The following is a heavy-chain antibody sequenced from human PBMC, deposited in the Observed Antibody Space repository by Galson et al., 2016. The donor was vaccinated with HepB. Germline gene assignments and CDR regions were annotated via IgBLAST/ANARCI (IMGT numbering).Heavy chain of an antibody. Sequence: GLEWVAVIWYVGSNEYYADSVKGRFTISRDNSKNTLYLQMNSLRAEDTAVYYCASLGSLGSFSRGLYWGQGTLVTVSS. CDR3: ASLGSLGSFSRGLY. J-gene: IGHJ4*02. CDR2: IWYVGSNE. D-gene: IGHD3-10*01. V-gene: IGHV3-33*01.